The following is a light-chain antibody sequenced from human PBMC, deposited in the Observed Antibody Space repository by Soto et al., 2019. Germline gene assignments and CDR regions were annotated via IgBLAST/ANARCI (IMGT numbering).Light chain of an antibody. J-gene: IGKJ4*01. CDR1: QNVARNY. V-gene: IGKV3-20*01. CDR3: QQFNTYS. Sequence: EIVLTQSPGTLSLSPGERATLSCRASQNVARNYLAWYQQRPGQAPRLLIYDASTRATGIPDRFSGSGSGTDFTLTISRLEPEDFATYYCQQFNTYSFGGGTKVDIK. CDR2: DAS.